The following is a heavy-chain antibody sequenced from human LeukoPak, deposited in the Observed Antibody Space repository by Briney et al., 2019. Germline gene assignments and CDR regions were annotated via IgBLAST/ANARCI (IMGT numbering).Heavy chain of an antibody. CDR1: GYTFTGYY. CDR3: AREDYYESSGNYALGAFDM. V-gene: IGHV1-2*02. J-gene: IGHJ3*02. Sequence: ASVKVSCKGSGYTFTGYYIHWVRQAPGQGLECMGWSNPNSGGTNYAQKFQGRVTMTRDTSITTSYMELSRLRSDDTAVYYCAREDYYESSGNYALGAFDMWGQGTVVTVSS. CDR2: SNPNSGGT. D-gene: IGHD3-22*01.